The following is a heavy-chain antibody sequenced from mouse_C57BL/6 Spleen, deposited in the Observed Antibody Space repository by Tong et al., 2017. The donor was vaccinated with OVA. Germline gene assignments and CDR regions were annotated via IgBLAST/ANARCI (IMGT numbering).Heavy chain of an antibody. CDR2: ISNGGGST. V-gene: IGHV5-12*01. Sequence: EVQLQESGGGLVKPGGSLKLSCAASGFTFSSYAMSWVRQTPEKRLEWVAYISNGGGSTYYPDTVKGRFTISRDNAKNTLYLQMSRLKSEDTAMYYCARRDYDGGGAMDYWGQGTSVTVSS. CDR3: ARRDYDGGGAMDY. J-gene: IGHJ4*01. CDR1: GFTFSSYA. D-gene: IGHD2-4*01.